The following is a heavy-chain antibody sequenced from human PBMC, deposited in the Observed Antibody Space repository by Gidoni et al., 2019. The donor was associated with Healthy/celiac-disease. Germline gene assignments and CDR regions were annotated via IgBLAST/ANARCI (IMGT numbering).Heavy chain of an antibody. CDR2: IYYSGST. D-gene: IGHD6-6*01. Sequence: QVQLQESGPGLVKPSETLSLTCTVSGGSISSYYWSWIRQPPGKGLEWIGYIYYSGSTNYNPSLKSRVTISVDTSKNQFSLKLSSVTAADTAVYYCASYSSSDTSTYFDYWGQGTLVTVSS. CDR1: GGSISSYY. V-gene: IGHV4-59*01. J-gene: IGHJ4*02. CDR3: ASYSSSDTSTYFDY.